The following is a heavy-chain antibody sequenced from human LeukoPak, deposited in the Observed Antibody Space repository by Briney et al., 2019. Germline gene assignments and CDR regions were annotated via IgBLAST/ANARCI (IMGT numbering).Heavy chain of an antibody. Sequence: GGSLRLSCSASGFTFSSSAMSWVRQAPGKGLEWVSAISGSGGSTYYADSVRGRFTISRDNAKNSLYLQMNSLRAEDTAVYYCARRFPAMTHWYFDLWGRGTLVTVSS. CDR3: ARRFPAMTHWYFDL. CDR2: ISGSGGST. J-gene: IGHJ2*01. D-gene: IGHD2-2*01. V-gene: IGHV3-23*01. CDR1: GFTFSSSA.